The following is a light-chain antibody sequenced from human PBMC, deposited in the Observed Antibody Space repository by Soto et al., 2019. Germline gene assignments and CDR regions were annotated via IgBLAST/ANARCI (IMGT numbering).Light chain of an antibody. V-gene: IGKV1-27*01. CDR3: QKYNSAPRT. CDR1: PGISNY. J-gene: IGKJ1*01. Sequence: DIQMTQSPSSLSASVGDRVTITFRASPGISNYLAWYQQKPGKVPKLLIYAASTLQSGVPSRFSGSGSGTDFTLTISSLQPEDVATDYCQKYNSAPRTFGQGTKVEIK. CDR2: AAS.